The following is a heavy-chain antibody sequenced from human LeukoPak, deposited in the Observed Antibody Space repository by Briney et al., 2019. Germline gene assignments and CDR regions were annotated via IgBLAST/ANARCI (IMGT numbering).Heavy chain of an antibody. CDR3: AKDGSSYYGMDV. CDR1: GFTFSSYA. CDR2: ISYDGSNK. Sequence: GRSLRLSCAASGFTFSSYAMHWVRQAPGKGLEWVAVISYDGSNKYYADSVKGRFTISRDNSKNTLYLQMNSLRAEDTAVYYCAKDGSSYYGMDVWGKGTTVTVSS. J-gene: IGHJ6*04. V-gene: IGHV3-30*04.